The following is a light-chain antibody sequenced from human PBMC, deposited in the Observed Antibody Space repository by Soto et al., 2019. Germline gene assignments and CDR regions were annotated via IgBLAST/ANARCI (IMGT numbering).Light chain of an antibody. CDR2: GAS. V-gene: IGKV3-20*01. CDR1: RHVYINA. J-gene: IGKJ3*01. CDR3: QQHGASPFT. Sequence: VVLTQSPATLSLSPGERATLACRASRHVYINALAWYQQKPGRTPTLLIFGASTRATDIPDRFSVTRSGADFSLPINGVEHEDSAVYYCQQHGASPFTFGPGTRVEI.